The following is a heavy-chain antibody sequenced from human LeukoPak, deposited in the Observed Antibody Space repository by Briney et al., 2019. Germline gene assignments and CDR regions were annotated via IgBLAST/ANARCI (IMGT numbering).Heavy chain of an antibody. Sequence: SETLSLTCTVSGGSISSYCWSWIRQPPGKGLEWIGYIYYSGSTNYNPSLKSRVTISVDTSKNQFSLKLSSVTAADTAVYYCARAPDTVSWYGMDVWGQGTTVTVSS. CDR1: GGSISSYC. CDR3: ARAPDTVSWYGMDV. D-gene: IGHD5-18*01. V-gene: IGHV4-59*01. CDR2: IYYSGST. J-gene: IGHJ6*02.